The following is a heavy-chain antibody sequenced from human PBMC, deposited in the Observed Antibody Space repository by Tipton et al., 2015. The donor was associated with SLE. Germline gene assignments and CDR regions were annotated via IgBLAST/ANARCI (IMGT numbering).Heavy chain of an antibody. CDR2: INHSGST. CDR1: GGSFSGFH. Sequence: TLSLTCAVYGGSFSGFHWSWIRQPPGRGLEWIGEINHSGSTNYNPSLKSRVTISLDTSKNQFSLKLSSVTAADTAVYYCARHDEPRRAFDIWGQGTMVTVSS. V-gene: IGHV4-34*01. CDR3: ARHDEPRRAFDI. J-gene: IGHJ3*02.